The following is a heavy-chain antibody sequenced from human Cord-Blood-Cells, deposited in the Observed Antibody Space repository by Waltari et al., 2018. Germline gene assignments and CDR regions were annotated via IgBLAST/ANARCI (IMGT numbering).Heavy chain of an antibody. Sequence: QVQLVQSGAEVTKPGSSVKVSCKAAGGTFRSYAISWVRQAPGQGLEWKGGFIPIFGTANYPQKFHGSVTFTADESTSPAYLGLCSLSSEDTAVYYCAIVVKCAVDIWGQGTMVTVSS. CDR3: AIVVKCAVDI. D-gene: IGHD3-22*01. CDR2: FIPIFGTA. CDR1: GGTFRSYA. J-gene: IGHJ3*02. V-gene: IGHV1-69*01.